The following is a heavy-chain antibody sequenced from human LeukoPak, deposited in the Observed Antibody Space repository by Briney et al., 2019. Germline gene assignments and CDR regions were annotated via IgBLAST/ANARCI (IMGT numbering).Heavy chain of an antibody. CDR3: ARAQRITGTTGVYYYYYMDV. CDR2: ISYDGSNK. V-gene: IGHV3-30*01. CDR1: GFTLSSYA. Sequence: QAGGSLRLSCAASGFTLSSYAMHWVRQAPGKGLEWVAVISYDGSNKYYADSVKGRFTISRDNSKNTLYLQMNSLRAEDTAVYYCARAQRITGTTGVYYYYYMDVWGKGTTVTVSS. D-gene: IGHD1-7*01. J-gene: IGHJ6*03.